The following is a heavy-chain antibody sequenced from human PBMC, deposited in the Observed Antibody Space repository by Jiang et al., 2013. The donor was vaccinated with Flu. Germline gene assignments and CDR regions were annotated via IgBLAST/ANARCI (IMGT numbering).Heavy chain of an antibody. V-gene: IGHV4-34*01. Sequence: LLKPSETLSLTCAVYGGSFSGYYWSWIRQPPGKGLEWIGEINHSGSTNYNPSLKSRVTISVDTSKNQFSLKLSSVTAADTAVYYCARGRGYSYGYSGYWGQGTLVTVSS. CDR3: ARGRGYSYGYSGY. CDR2: INHSGST. D-gene: IGHD5-18*01. J-gene: IGHJ4*02. CDR1: GGSFSGYY.